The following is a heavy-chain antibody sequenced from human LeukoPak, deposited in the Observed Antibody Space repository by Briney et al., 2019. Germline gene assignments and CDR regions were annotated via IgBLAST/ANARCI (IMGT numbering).Heavy chain of an antibody. CDR3: AKEGNYYDSSGSTGAFDI. CDR1: GFIFSNYG. V-gene: IGHV3-30*18. J-gene: IGHJ3*02. Sequence: GSLRLSCAASGFIFSNYGMHWVRQAPGTGLEWVAAISYDGRNKYYEDSVKGRLTISRDNSKSTLYLQMNSLRAEDTAVYYCAKEGNYYDSSGSTGAFDIWGQGTMVTVSS. CDR2: ISYDGRNK. D-gene: IGHD3-22*01.